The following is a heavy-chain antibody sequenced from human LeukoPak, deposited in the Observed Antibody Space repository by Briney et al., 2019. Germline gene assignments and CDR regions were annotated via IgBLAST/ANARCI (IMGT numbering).Heavy chain of an antibody. CDR3: AISDSHDAFDI. Sequence: QPGGSLRLSCAASGFTVSSNYMSWVRQAPGKGLEWVSVIYSGGSTYYADSVKGRFTISRDNSKNTLYLQMNSLRAEDTAVYYCAISDSHDAFDIWGQGTMVTVSS. CDR2: IYSGGST. V-gene: IGHV3-53*01. D-gene: IGHD2-21*02. CDR1: GFTVSSNY. J-gene: IGHJ3*02.